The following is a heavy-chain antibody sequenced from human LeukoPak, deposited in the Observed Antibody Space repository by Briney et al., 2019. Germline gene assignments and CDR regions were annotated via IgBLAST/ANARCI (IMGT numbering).Heavy chain of an antibody. D-gene: IGHD6-13*01. Sequence: SETLSLTCTVSGGSISSYYWGWIRQSPGKGLEWLGYIYYSGSTNYNPSLKSRVTISVDTSKNQFSLKLSSVTAADTAVYYCATANAAGLHWYFDLWGRGTLVTVSS. CDR2: IYYSGST. CDR1: GGSISSYY. J-gene: IGHJ2*01. V-gene: IGHV4-59*08. CDR3: ATANAAGLHWYFDL.